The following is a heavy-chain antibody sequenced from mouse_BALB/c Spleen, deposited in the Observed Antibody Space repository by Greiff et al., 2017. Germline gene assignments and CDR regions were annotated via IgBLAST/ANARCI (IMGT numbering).Heavy chain of an antibody. CDR2: IYPGNSDT. Sequence: DVQLQESGTVLARPGASVKMSCKASGYTFTSYWMHWVKQRPGQGLEWIGAIYPGNSDTSYNQKFKGKAKLTAVTSTSTAYMGLSSLTNEDSAVYYCTIIYYDYDVYFDYWGQGTTLTVSS. D-gene: IGHD2-4*01. V-gene: IGHV1-5*01. CDR1: GYTFTSYW. CDR3: TIIYYDYDVYFDY. J-gene: IGHJ2*01.